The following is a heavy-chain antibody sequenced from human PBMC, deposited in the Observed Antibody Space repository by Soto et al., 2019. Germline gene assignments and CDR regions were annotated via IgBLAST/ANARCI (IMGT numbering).Heavy chain of an antibody. CDR3: AKAYSSGCPCMDV. CDR2: ISYDGSNK. CDR1: GFTFSSYG. J-gene: IGHJ6*02. Sequence: GGSLRLSCAASGFTFSSYGMHWVRQAPGKGLEWVAAISYDGSNKYYADSVKGRFTISRDNSKNTLYLQMNSLRADDTAVYYCAKAYSSGCPCMDVWGQGTTVTVSS. D-gene: IGHD6-19*01. V-gene: IGHV3-30*18.